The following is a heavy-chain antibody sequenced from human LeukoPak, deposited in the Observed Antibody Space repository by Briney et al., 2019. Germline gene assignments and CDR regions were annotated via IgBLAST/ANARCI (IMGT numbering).Heavy chain of an antibody. CDR2: ITGSGGNT. CDR1: GFTFSNYG. Sequence: GGSLRLSCAASGFTFSNYGMNWVRQAPGKGLEWVSGITGSGGNTYYADSVKGRFTISRDNAKNSLYLQMNSLRAEDTAVYYCARAPGITMTHAFDIWGQGTMVTVSS. D-gene: IGHD3-22*01. J-gene: IGHJ3*02. V-gene: IGHV3-23*01. CDR3: ARAPGITMTHAFDI.